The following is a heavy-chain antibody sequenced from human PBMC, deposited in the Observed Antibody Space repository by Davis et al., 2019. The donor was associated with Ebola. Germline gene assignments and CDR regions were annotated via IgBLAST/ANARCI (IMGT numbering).Heavy chain of an antibody. V-gene: IGHV5-51*01. D-gene: IGHD3-22*01. CDR2: IYAGDSDT. CDR1: GYSFTSYW. CDR3: ARIYDSSGYYFGY. J-gene: IGHJ4*02. Sequence: KVSCKGSGYSFTSYWIAWVRQMPGKGLEWMGIIYAGDSDTRYSPSFQGQVTISAVKSISTAYLQWSSLKASDTAMYYCARIYDSSGYYFGYWGQGTLVTVSS.